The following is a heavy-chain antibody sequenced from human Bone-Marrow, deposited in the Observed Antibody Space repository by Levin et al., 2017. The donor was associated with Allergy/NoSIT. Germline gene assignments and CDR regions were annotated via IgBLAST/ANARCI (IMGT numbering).Heavy chain of an antibody. D-gene: IGHD6-13*01. CDR2: FDPEDGET. Sequence: GESLKISCKVSGYTLTELSMHWVRQAPGKGLEWMGGFDPEDGETIYAQKFQGRVTMTEDTSTDTAYMELSSLRSEDTAVYYCATDTHRTIAAAGNFDYWGQGTLVTVSS. CDR3: ATDTHRTIAAAGNFDY. V-gene: IGHV1-24*01. J-gene: IGHJ4*02. CDR1: GYTLTELS.